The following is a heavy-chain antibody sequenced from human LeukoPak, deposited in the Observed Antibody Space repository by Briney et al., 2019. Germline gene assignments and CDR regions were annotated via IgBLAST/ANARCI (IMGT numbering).Heavy chain of an antibody. CDR1: GYTFTNYG. V-gene: IGHV1-18*01. Sequence: ASVKVSCKTSGYTFTNYGISWVRQAPGLGLEWMGWISAYNGNTNYAQKVQGRVTMTTDTSTSTAYMELRSLRLEDTAVYSCARDHMQWVVRISLDYWGQGTLVTVSS. CDR3: ARDHMQWVVRISLDY. J-gene: IGHJ4*02. D-gene: IGHD6-19*01. CDR2: ISAYNGNT.